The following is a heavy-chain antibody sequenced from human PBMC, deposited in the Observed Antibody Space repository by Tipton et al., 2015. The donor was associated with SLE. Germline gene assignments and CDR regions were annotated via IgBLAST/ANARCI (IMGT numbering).Heavy chain of an antibody. CDR3: ARHGRSGWSGYFDY. D-gene: IGHD6-19*01. V-gene: IGHV4-59*08. CDR2: IYHTGST. CDR1: GGSISSFY. J-gene: IGHJ4*02. Sequence: TLSLTCTVSGGSISSFYWSWIRQPPGEGLEWIGHIYHTGSTNYNPSLKSRVTISVDTPKNQFSLKLSSVTAADTAVYYCARHGRSGWSGYFDYWGQGILVTVSS.